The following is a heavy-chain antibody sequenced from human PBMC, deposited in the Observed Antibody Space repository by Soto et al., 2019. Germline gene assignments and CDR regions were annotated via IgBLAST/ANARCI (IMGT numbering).Heavy chain of an antibody. J-gene: IGHJ6*02. CDR2: ISGSGGST. CDR1: GFTFSSYA. Sequence: EVQLLESGGGLVQPGGSLRLSCAASGFTFSSYAMSWVRQAPGKGLEWVSAISGSGGSTYYADSVKGRFTISRDNSKNTLYLQMNSLRAEDTAVYYCAWGADGWFGELSQYYYYGMDVWGQGTTVTVSS. CDR3: AWGADGWFGELSQYYYYGMDV. V-gene: IGHV3-23*01. D-gene: IGHD3-10*01.